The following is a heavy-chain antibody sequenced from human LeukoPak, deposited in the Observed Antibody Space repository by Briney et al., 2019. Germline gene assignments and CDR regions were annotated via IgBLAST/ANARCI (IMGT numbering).Heavy chain of an antibody. CDR3: ASTHHLVLWFGGAWFDP. J-gene: IGHJ5*02. Sequence: PSETLSLTCAVSGYSISSGYYWGWIRQPPGKGLEWIGSIYYSGSTYYNPSLKSRVTISVDTSKNQFSLKLSSVTAADTAVYYCASTHHLVLWFGGAWFDPWGQGTLVTVSS. CDR2: IYYSGST. D-gene: IGHD3-10*01. CDR1: GYSISSGYY. V-gene: IGHV4-38-2*01.